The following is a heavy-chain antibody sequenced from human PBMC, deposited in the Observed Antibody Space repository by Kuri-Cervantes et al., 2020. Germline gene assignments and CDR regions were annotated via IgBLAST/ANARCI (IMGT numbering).Heavy chain of an antibody. Sequence: SVKVSCKASGGTFSSYAISWVRQAPGQGLEWMEGIIPIFGTANYAQKFQGRVTITTDESTSTAYMELSSLRSEDTAVYYCARGTYGDYWDPAYYYMDVWGKGTTVTVSS. CDR2: IIPIFGTA. J-gene: IGHJ6*03. CDR1: GGTFSSYA. CDR3: ARGTYGDYWDPAYYYMDV. D-gene: IGHD4-17*01. V-gene: IGHV1-69*05.